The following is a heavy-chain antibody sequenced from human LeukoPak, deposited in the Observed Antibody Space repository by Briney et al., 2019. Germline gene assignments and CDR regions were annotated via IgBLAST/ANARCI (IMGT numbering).Heavy chain of an antibody. J-gene: IGHJ4*02. CDR3: ARAKDTAMVGDY. Sequence: SVKVSCKASGGTFSSYAISWVRQAPGQGLEWMGGIIPIFGTTNYAQKFQGRATITADESTSTAYVELSSLRSEDTAVYYCARAKDTAMVGDYWGQGTLVTVSS. D-gene: IGHD5-18*01. CDR2: IIPIFGTT. CDR1: GGTFSSYA. V-gene: IGHV1-69*01.